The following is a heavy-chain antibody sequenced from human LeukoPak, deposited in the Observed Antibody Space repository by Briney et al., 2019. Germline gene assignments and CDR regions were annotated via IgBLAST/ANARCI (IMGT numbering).Heavy chain of an antibody. CDR3: AREKGSGLAGYYYMDV. CDR2: ISSSSSYI. J-gene: IGHJ6*03. D-gene: IGHD6-19*01. CDR1: GFTFSSYS. V-gene: IGHV3-21*01. Sequence: GGSLRLSCAASGFTFSSYSMNWVRQAPGKGLEWVSSISSSSSYIYYADSVKGRFTISRDNAKNSLYLQMNSLRAEDTAVYYCAREKGSGLAGYYYMDVWGKGTTVTVSS.